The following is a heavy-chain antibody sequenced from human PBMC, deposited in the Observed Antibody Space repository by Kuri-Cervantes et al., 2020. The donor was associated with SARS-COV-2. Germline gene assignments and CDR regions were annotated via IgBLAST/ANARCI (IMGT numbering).Heavy chain of an antibody. CDR1: GFTFSSYS. Sequence: LSLTCAASGFTFSSYSMNWVRQAPGKALQWISSISGSGSYIYYADSLRGRFTVSRDDAKNSLYLQMNSLRAEDTAVYFCARVAGEGPIYYYYMDVWGKGTTVTVSS. V-gene: IGHV3-21*01. CDR3: ARVAGEGPIYYYYMDV. J-gene: IGHJ6*03. D-gene: IGHD1-1*01. CDR2: ISGSGSYI.